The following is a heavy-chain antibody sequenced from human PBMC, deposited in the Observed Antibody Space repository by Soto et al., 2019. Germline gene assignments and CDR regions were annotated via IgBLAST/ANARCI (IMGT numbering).Heavy chain of an antibody. D-gene: IGHD3-22*01. CDR2: IIPILGIA. Sequence: QVQLVQSGAEVKKPGSSVKVSCKASGGTFSSYTISWVRQAPGQGLEWMGRIIPILGIANYAQKFQGRVTITADKSTSTASMEMSSLRSEDTAVYYCAIRYDMSDYWGQGTLVTVSS. CDR3: AIRYDMSDY. J-gene: IGHJ4*02. CDR1: GGTFSSYT. V-gene: IGHV1-69*02.